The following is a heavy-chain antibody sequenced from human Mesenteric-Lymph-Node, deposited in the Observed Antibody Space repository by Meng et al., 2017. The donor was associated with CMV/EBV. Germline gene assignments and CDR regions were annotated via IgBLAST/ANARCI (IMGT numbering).Heavy chain of an antibody. Sequence: SFSGYHWSWIRQPPGKGLEWIGEINHSGSTNYNPSLKSRVTISVDTSKNQFSLKLSSVTAADTAVYYCARGREITMVRGIIYSFDYWGQGTLVTVSS. J-gene: IGHJ4*02. D-gene: IGHD3-10*01. CDR2: INHSGST. CDR1: SFSGYH. CDR3: ARGREITMVRGIIYSFDY. V-gene: IGHV4-34*01.